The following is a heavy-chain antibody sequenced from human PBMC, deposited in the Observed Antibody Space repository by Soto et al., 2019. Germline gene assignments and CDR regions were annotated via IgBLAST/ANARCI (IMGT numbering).Heavy chain of an antibody. CDR2: ISGSGDST. Sequence: GGSLRLFCAASGFTFSTYAMNWVRQALGKGLEWVSGISGSGDSTYYADSVKGRFTVSRDNSKITLYLQMNSLRAEDTAVFYCAKERSSGWSLDYWGQGT. CDR3: AKERSSGWSLDY. V-gene: IGHV3-23*01. CDR1: GFTFSTYA. J-gene: IGHJ4*02. D-gene: IGHD6-19*01.